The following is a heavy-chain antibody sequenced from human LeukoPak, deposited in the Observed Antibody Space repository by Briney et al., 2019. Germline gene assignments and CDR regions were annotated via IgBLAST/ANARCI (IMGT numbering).Heavy chain of an antibody. V-gene: IGHV3-21*01. D-gene: IGHD6-13*01. Sequence: GGSLRLSCAASGFTFISYSMNWVRQAPGKGVEWVSSISSSSSYIYYADSVKDRFTISRDNAKNSLYLQMNSLRAEDTAVYYCASPPAGPDAFDIWGQGTMVTVSS. CDR3: ASPPAGPDAFDI. CDR1: GFTFISYS. J-gene: IGHJ3*02. CDR2: ISSSSSYI.